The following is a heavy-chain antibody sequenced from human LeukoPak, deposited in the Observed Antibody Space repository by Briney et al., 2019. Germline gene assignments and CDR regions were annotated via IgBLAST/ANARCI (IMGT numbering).Heavy chain of an antibody. V-gene: IGHV1-2*02. CDR2: INPNSGGT. CDR3: ARAQILDY. CDR1: GYTFIGYY. J-gene: IGHJ4*02. Sequence: ASVKVSCKTSGYTFIGYYIHWVRQAPGQGLEWMGWINPNSGGTNYAQKFQGRVTMTRDTSISTAYMELSRLRSDDTAVYYCARAQILDYWGQGTLVTVSS.